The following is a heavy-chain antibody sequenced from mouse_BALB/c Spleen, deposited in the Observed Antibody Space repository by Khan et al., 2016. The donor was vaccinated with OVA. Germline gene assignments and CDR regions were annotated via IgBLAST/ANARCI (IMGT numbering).Heavy chain of an antibody. CDR3: VRDGAYHRNDGWFAY. D-gene: IGHD2-14*01. V-gene: IGHV1-4*01. CDR1: GYTFISYT. CDR2: INPSNGYT. J-gene: IGHJ3*01. Sequence: LQESGAELARPGASVKMSCKASGYTFISYTIHWIKKRPGQGLEWIGYINPSNGYTNYNQKFKDKATLTTDKSSTTAYLQLSSLTSDDSAVDNGVRDGAYHRNDGWFAYWGQGTLVTVSA.